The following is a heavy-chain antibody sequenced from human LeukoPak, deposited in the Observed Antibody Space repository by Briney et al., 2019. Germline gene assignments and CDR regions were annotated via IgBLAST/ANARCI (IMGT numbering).Heavy chain of an antibody. V-gene: IGHV4-39*01. J-gene: IGHJ4*02. CDR2: IYYSGSA. Sequence: PSETLSLPCTISGGSISSSTYYWGWIRQPPGKGLEWIGSIYYSGSAYYNPFLKSRVTISVGTSNNQFSLRLSSVTAADTAVYYCARPGGSGSYHYFDYWGQGTLVTVSS. D-gene: IGHD3-10*01. CDR1: GGSISSSTYY. CDR3: ARPGGSGSYHYFDY.